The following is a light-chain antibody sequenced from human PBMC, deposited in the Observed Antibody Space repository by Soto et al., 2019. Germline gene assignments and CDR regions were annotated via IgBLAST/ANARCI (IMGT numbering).Light chain of an antibody. Sequence: DIVLTQSPATLSLSAGERATLSCRASQSVSNYLAWYQQKPGQAPRLLIYDASNRATDIPARFSGGGSGTDFTLTISRLEPADVAVYFCQQYGSSRWTFGQGTKVDIK. CDR1: QSVSNY. CDR2: DAS. V-gene: IGKV3-11*01. CDR3: QQYGSSRWT. J-gene: IGKJ1*01.